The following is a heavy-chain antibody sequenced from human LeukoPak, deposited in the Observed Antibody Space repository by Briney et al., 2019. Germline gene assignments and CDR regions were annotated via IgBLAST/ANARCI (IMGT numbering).Heavy chain of an antibody. CDR3: AKARFGGNSPAIYTLDV. CDR1: GFTVSSNY. D-gene: IGHD4-23*01. V-gene: IGHV3-66*01. Sequence: PGGSLRLSCAASGFTVSSNYMSWVRQAPGKGLEWVSVIDSGGSTYYADSVKGRFTISRDNFKNTLYLQINSLRAEDTAVYYCAKARFGGNSPAIYTLDVWGQGTTVTVSS. CDR2: IDSGGST. J-gene: IGHJ6*02.